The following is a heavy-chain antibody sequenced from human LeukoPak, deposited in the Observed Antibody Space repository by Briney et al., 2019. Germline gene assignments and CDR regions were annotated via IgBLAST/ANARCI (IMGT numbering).Heavy chain of an antibody. CDR2: IRYDGSNK. V-gene: IGHV3-30*02. CDR3: ARQQWLEQDAFDI. CDR1: GFTFSSYG. D-gene: IGHD6-19*01. Sequence: PGGSLRLSCAASGFTFSSYGMHWVRQAPGKGLEWVAFIRYDGSNKYYADSVKGRFAISRDNSKNTLYLQMNSLRAEDTAVYYCARQQWLEQDAFDIWGQGTMVTVSS. J-gene: IGHJ3*02.